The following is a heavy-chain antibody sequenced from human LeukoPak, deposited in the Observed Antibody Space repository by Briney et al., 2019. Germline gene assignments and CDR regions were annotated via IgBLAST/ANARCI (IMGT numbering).Heavy chain of an antibody. CDR1: GYIFTSYY. Sequence: GASVKVSCKASGYIFTSYYMYWVRQAPGQGLEWMGIINPSGGSIRYAQKFQGRVTMTRDTSTSTVYMELSRLRSEDTAVYYCARGRNYYDSSRYYYEGDAFDIWGQGTMVTVSS. D-gene: IGHD3-22*01. CDR3: ARGRNYYDSSRYYYEGDAFDI. V-gene: IGHV1-46*01. J-gene: IGHJ3*02. CDR2: INPSGGSI.